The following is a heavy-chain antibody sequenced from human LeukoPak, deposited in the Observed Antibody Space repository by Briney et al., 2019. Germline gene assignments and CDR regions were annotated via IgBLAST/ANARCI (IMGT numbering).Heavy chain of an antibody. CDR3: ARRVDILTGYGGNWFDP. J-gene: IGHJ5*02. CDR2: INHSGST. D-gene: IGHD3-9*01. CDR1: GGSFSGYY. V-gene: IGHV4-34*01. Sequence: KPSETLSLTCAVYGGSFSGYYWSWIRQPPGKGLEWIGEINHSGSTNYNPSLKSRVTISVDTSKNQFSLKLSSVTAADTAVYYCARRVDILTGYGGNWFDPWGQGTLVTVSS.